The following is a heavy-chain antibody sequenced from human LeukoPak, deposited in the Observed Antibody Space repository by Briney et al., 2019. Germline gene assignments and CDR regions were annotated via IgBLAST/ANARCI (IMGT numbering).Heavy chain of an antibody. Sequence: PGGFLRLSCAASGFTFNTYAMSWVRQAPGKGLEWVSAISDSGGRTYYADSVKGRFTISRDVSKNTLYLQMTSLRAEDTALYHCAKGYSSNYYGIFDSWGQGTLVTVSS. J-gene: IGHJ4*02. V-gene: IGHV3-23*01. CDR2: ISDSGGRT. CDR3: AKGYSSNYYGIFDS. CDR1: GFTFNTYA. D-gene: IGHD6-13*01.